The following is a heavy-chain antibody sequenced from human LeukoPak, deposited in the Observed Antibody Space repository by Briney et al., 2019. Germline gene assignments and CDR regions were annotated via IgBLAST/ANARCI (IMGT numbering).Heavy chain of an antibody. CDR3: AKTPCGADCYTTFDY. CDR1: GFTFSNYA. D-gene: IGHD2-21*02. V-gene: IGHV3-23*01. Sequence: LPGGSLRLSCAASGFTFSNYAMTWVRQAPGEGLEWVSSILGSAGSTYYADSVEGRFTISRDNSKNTLYLQMNSLGAEDTAVYYCAKTPCGADCYTTFDYWGQGALVTVSS. CDR2: ILGSAGST. J-gene: IGHJ4*02.